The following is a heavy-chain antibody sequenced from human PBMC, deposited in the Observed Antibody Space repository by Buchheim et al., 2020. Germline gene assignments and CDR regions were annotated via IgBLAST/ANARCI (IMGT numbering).Heavy chain of an antibody. D-gene: IGHD6-13*01. V-gene: IGHV4-34*01. CDR3: ARGIAAAGTFTWFDP. CDR1: GGSFSGYY. Sequence: QVQLQQWGAGLLKPSETLSLTCAVYGGSFSGYYWSWIRQPPGKGLEWIGEINHSGSTNYNPSLKRRVTISVDTSKNQFSLKLSSVTAADTAVYYCARGIAAAGTFTWFDPWGQGTL. J-gene: IGHJ5*02. CDR2: INHSGST.